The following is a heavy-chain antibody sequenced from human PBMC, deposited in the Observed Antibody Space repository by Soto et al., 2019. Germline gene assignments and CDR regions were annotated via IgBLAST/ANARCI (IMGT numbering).Heavy chain of an antibody. D-gene: IGHD2-2*01. CDR2: ISSSSSYT. Sequence: QVQLVESGGGLVKPRGSLRLSCAASGFTFSDYYMSWIRQAPGKGLEWVSYISSSSSYTNYADSVKGRFTISRDNAKNSLYLQMNSLRAEDTAVYYCARDASLDCSSTSCYFDYWGQGTLVTVSS. V-gene: IGHV3-11*06. CDR3: ARDASLDCSSTSCYFDY. CDR1: GFTFSDYY. J-gene: IGHJ4*02.